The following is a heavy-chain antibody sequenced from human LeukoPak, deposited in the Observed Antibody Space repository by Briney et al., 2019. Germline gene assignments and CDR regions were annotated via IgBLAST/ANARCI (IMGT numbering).Heavy chain of an antibody. CDR3: AKSPAGREYYFDY. CDR1: GFTFDDYA. Sequence: PGGSLRLSCAASGFTFDDYAMHWVRQAPGKGLEWVSLISWGGGSTYYADSVKGRFTISRDNSKNSLYLQMNSLRAEDTALYYCAKSPAGREYYFDYWGQGTLVTVSS. D-gene: IGHD3-10*01. V-gene: IGHV3-43D*03. J-gene: IGHJ4*02. CDR2: ISWGGGST.